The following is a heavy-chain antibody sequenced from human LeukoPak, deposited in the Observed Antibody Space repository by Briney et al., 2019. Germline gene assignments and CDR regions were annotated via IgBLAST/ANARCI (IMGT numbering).Heavy chain of an antibody. CDR1: GFTFSDSA. Sequence: GRSLRLSCAASGFTFSDSAMHWVRQAPGKGLEWVAVISHDGSNEYSADSVKGRFTISRDNSKNTLYLEMNGLRAEDTAVYYCASNENCDSVDCYRAFDYWGQGTLVTVSS. D-gene: IGHD2-21*02. CDR2: ISHDGSNE. J-gene: IGHJ4*02. CDR3: ASNENCDSVDCYRAFDY. V-gene: IGHV3-30*16.